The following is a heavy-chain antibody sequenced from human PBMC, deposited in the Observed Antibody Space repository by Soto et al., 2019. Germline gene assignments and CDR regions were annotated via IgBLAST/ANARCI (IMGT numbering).Heavy chain of an antibody. CDR1: GYTFTGHY. CDR3: ARDLCPLGSGSPCPTFGMDL. J-gene: IGHJ6*02. CDR2: LKPDNGGT. Sequence: QVQLVQSGAEVKPPGASVKVSCKASGYTFTGHYTHWVRQVSGRRLEFLGWLKPDNGGTYYAPKFQGRVTFTRDTSNTTAYMEMSGLHSDDTAVYFCARDLCPLGSGSPCPTFGMDLWGQGTTVAVSS. V-gene: IGHV1-2*02. D-gene: IGHD3-10*01.